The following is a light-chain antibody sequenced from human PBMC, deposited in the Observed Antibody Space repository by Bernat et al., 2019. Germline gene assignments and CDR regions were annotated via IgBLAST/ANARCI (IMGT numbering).Light chain of an antibody. CDR3: QQYDNLPPSIS. J-gene: IGKJ5*01. CDR2: DAS. Sequence: IQMTQSPSSLSASIGDRVTITCQASQDIRNSLNWYHQKPGKAPKLLIYDASNLETGVPSRFSGAGSGTDFTFTISSLQPEDLGTYYCQQYDNLPPSISFGQGTRLEIK. CDR1: QDIRNS. V-gene: IGKV1-33*01.